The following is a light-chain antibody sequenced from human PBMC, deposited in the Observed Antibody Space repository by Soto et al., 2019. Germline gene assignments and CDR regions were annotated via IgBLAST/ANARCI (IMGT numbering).Light chain of an antibody. J-gene: IGLJ1*01. Sequence: QSALTQPPSASGSPGQSVTISCTGTSSDVGGYNYVSWYQQHPGKAPKLMIYAVTKRPSGVPDRFSGSKSGNTASLTVSGLQAEDEADYYCSSSAGSNNFAVFGSGTKLTVL. CDR2: AVT. CDR1: SSDVGGYNY. CDR3: SSSAGSNNFAV. V-gene: IGLV2-8*01.